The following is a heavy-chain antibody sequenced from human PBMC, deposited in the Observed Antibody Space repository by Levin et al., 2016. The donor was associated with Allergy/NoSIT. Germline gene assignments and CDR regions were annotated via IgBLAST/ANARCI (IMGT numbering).Heavy chain of an antibody. CDR2: IKQDGSEK. CDR3: ARDQPFYDILTGYYSETYYYYGMDV. CDR1: GFTFSSYW. J-gene: IGHJ6*02. V-gene: IGHV3-7*05. D-gene: IGHD3-9*01. Sequence: GESLKISCAASGFTFSSYWMSWVRQAPGKGLEWVANIKQDGSEKYYVDSVKGRFTISRDNAKNSLYLQMNSLRAEDTAVYYCARDQPFYDILTGYYSETYYYYGMDVWGQGTTVTVSS.